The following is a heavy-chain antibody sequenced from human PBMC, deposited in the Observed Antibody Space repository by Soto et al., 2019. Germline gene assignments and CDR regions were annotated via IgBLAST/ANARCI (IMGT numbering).Heavy chain of an antibody. J-gene: IGHJ6*02. Sequence: PGGSLRLSCAASGFTFSSFAMNWVRQAPGKGLEWVSTISYGGGTTHYADSVKDRFTISRDNSKNILYLQMNILRAEDTAVYYCAKDSITCFYGVDXWGQGTSVTVS. V-gene: IGHV3-23*01. CDR1: GFTFSSFA. CDR2: ISYGGGTT. D-gene: IGHD3-10*01. CDR3: AKDSITCFYGVDX.